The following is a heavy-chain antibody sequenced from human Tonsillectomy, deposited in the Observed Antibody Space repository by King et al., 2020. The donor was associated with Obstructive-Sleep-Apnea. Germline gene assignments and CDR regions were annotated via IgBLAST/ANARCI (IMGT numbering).Heavy chain of an antibody. CDR3: AKGYCTNGVCYSRNPPFDY. J-gene: IGHJ4*02. V-gene: IGHV3-30*02. CDR1: GFTFSSYG. CDR2: IRYDGSNK. D-gene: IGHD2-8*01. Sequence: VQLVESGGGVVQPGRSLRLSCAASGFTFSSYGMHWVRQAPGKGLEWGAFIRYDGSNKYYADSVKGRFTISRDNSKNTLYLQMNSRRAEDTAVYYCAKGYCTNGVCYSRNPPFDYWGQGTLVTVSS.